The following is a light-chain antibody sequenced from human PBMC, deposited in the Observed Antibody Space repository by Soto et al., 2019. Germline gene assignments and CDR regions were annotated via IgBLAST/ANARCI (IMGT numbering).Light chain of an antibody. CDR1: SSDVGGYNY. Sequence: QSALTQPRSVSGSPGQSVAISCTGTSSDVGGYNYVSWYQQHQQHPGKAPKLMIYDVSKRPSGVPDRFSGSKSGNTASLTISGLQAEDAADYYCYSSAGISYVFGTGTKVTVL. V-gene: IGLV2-11*01. CDR3: YSSAGISYV. CDR2: DVS. J-gene: IGLJ1*01.